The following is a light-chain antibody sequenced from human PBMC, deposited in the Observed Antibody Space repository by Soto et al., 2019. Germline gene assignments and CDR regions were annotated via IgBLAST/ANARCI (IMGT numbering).Light chain of an antibody. CDR1: QSISSY. J-gene: IGKJ1*01. V-gene: IGKV1-5*01. CDR2: AAS. CDR3: QHYNGYPRT. Sequence: DVRRTESASTLSACLGEGVGIRWRASQSISSYVSWYQQKPGKAPKLLIYAASRLQRGVPSRFSASRSGTEFPLTISSLRPDDFATYYCQHYNGYPRTFGQGTKVDIK.